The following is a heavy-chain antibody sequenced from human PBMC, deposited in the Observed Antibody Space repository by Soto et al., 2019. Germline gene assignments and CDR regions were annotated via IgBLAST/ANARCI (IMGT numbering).Heavy chain of an antibody. CDR1: GGSISSGGYS. J-gene: IGHJ4*02. D-gene: IGHD2-8*02. CDR2: IYHSGST. V-gene: IGHV4-30-2*01. CDR3: ARDKITGLFDY. Sequence: SEILSLTCAVSGGSISSGGYSWSWIRQPPGKGLEWIGYIYHSGSTYYNPSLKSRVTISVDTSKNQFSLKLTSVTAADTAVYYCARDKITGLFDYWGQGTLVTVSS.